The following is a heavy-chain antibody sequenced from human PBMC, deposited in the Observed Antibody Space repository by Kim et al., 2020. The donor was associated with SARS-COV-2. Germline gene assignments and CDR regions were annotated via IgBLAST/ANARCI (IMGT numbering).Heavy chain of an antibody. Sequence: YDGTTEYAASVKGRFTISRDDSKSIALLQLNGLKAEDTAVYYCTTYSSYWGQGTLVTVSS. CDR2: YDGTT. D-gene: IGHD1-26*01. CDR3: TTYSSY. V-gene: IGHV3-49*02. J-gene: IGHJ4*02.